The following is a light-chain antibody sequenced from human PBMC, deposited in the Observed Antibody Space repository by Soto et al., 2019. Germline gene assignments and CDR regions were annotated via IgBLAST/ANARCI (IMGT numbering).Light chain of an antibody. CDR1: QSVRNNY. J-gene: IGKJ5*01. Sequence: IVLTQSPVTLSFSPGERGTLSCRASQSVRNNYLAWYQHKPGQAPRLLISGASNRATGIPDRFSGSGAGTDFTLTISRLEPEDFALYYCQQYGGSPMTFGQGTRLEIK. CDR2: GAS. V-gene: IGKV3-20*01. CDR3: QQYGGSPMT.